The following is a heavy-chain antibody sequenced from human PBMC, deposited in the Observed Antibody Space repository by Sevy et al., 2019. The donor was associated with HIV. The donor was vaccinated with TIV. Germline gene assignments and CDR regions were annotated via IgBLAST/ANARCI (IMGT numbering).Heavy chain of an antibody. CDR2: IRSKANSYAT. J-gene: IGHJ4*02. D-gene: IGHD2-2*01. Sequence: GGSLRLSCAASGFTFSGSAMHWVRQASGKGLEWVGRIRSKANSYATAYAASVKGRFTISRDDSKNTAYLQMNSLKTEDTAVYYCTSRPRRHCSSTSCFAGTSGGNDYWGQGTLVTVSS. CDR1: GFTFSGSA. V-gene: IGHV3-73*01. CDR3: TSRPRRHCSSTSCFAGTSGGNDY.